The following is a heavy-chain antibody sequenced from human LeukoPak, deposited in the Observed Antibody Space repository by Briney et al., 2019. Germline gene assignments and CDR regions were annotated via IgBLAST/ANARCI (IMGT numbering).Heavy chain of an antibody. V-gene: IGHV4-34*01. CDR2: INHSGST. J-gene: IGHJ4*02. D-gene: IGHD6-13*01. Sequence: SETLSLTCAVYGGSFSGYYWSWIRQPPGKGLEWIGEINHSGSTNCNPSLKSRVTISVDTSKNQFSLKLSSVTAADTAVYYCARAAAPPHSFDYWGQGTLVTVSS. CDR1: GGSFSGYY. CDR3: ARAAAPPHSFDY.